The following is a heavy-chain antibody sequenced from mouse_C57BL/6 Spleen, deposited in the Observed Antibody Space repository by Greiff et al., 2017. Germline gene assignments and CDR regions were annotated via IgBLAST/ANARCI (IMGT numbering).Heavy chain of an antibody. D-gene: IGHD2-2*01. Sequence: QVQLQQSGPELVKPGASVKISCKASGYAFSSSWMNWVKQRPGKGLEWIGRIYPGDGDTNYNGKFKGKATLTADKSSSTAYMQLSSLTSEDSAVYFCARGGPSTMVTTVDYWGQGTTLTVSS. CDR2: IYPGDGDT. J-gene: IGHJ2*01. CDR3: ARGGPSTMVTTVDY. V-gene: IGHV1-82*01. CDR1: GYAFSSSW.